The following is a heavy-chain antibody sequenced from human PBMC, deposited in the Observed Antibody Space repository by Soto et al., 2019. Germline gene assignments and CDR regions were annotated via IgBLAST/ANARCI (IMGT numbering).Heavy chain of an antibody. V-gene: IGHV1-8*01. CDR3: ARGAYNDYSHWFDP. Sequence: ASVKVSCKATGYSFTRHDINWLRQAAGQGLEWMGWMNPNSGNAFYAQKFQGRVTMTRNTSITTAYIEVNSLKSEDTAVYFCARGAYNDYSHWFDPWGPGTLVTVSS. CDR2: MNPNSGNA. D-gene: IGHD4-4*01. J-gene: IGHJ5*02. CDR1: GYSFTRHD.